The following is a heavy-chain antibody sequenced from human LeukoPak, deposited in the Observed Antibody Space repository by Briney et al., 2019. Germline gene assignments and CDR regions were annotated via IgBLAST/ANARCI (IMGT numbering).Heavy chain of an antibody. Sequence: PGGSLRLSCAASGFTFSDYGFHWVRQAPGKGLDWVAVIWYDGTNEYYADSVKGRFTISRDNSKNTLYLQMNSLRAEDTAVYYCARGVAAASRLGKFDFWGQGTLVTVSS. CDR1: GFTFSDYG. CDR2: IWYDGTNE. D-gene: IGHD6-13*01. J-gene: IGHJ4*02. CDR3: ARGVAAASRLGKFDF. V-gene: IGHV3-33*01.